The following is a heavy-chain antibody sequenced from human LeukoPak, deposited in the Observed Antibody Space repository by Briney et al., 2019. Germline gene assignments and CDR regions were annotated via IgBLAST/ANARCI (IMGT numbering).Heavy chain of an antibody. V-gene: IGHV3-74*01. J-gene: IGHJ5*02. CDR2: LNSDGRTT. D-gene: IGHD4-17*01. CDR1: GFTFSNHW. Sequence: GGSLRLSCAASGFTFSNHWMHWVRHGPGKGLVWVSRLNSDGRTTTYADSVKGRFTISRDNAKSTLYLQMNSLRVEDTAVYYCARGSDETVTISGWFDPWGQGTLVTVSS. CDR3: ARGSDETVTISGWFDP.